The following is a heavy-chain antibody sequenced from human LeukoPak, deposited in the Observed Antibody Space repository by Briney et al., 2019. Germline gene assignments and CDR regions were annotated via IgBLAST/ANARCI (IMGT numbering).Heavy chain of an antibody. V-gene: IGHV1-2*02. CDR1: GYTFTGYY. D-gene: IGHD3-22*01. CDR2: INPNSGGT. J-gene: IGHJ3*02. CDR3: ARGREFYDSSGSDAFDI. Sequence: PPASVKVSCKASGYTFTGYYMHWVREAPGQGLEWMGWINPNSGGTNYAQKFQGRVTMTRDTSISIAYMELSRLRSDDTAVYYCARGREFYDSSGSDAFDIWGQGTMVTVSS.